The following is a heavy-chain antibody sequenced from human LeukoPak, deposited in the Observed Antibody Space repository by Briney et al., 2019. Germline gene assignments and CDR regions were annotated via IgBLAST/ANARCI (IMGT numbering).Heavy chain of an antibody. CDR2: IYYSGSA. J-gene: IGHJ4*02. Sequence: SETLSLTCTVSGGSISSSSYYWGWIRQPPGKGLEWIGSIYYSGSAYYNPSLKSRVTISVDTSKNQFSLKLSSVTAADTAVYYCARGTPIAVAGTHYFDYWGQGTLVTVSS. CDR3: ARGTPIAVAGTHYFDY. D-gene: IGHD6-19*01. V-gene: IGHV4-39*07. CDR1: GGSISSSSYY.